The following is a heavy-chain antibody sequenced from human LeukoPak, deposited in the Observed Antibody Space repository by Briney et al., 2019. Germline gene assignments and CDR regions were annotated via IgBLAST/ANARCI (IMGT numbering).Heavy chain of an antibody. CDR3: AREGTSLLYYMDV. D-gene: IGHD2-2*01. J-gene: IGHJ6*03. CDR1: GGSISSGSYY. V-gene: IGHV4-61*02. CDR2: IYTSGST. Sequence: TSQTLSLTCTVSGGSISSGSYYWSWIRQPAGKGLEWIGRIYTSGSTNYNPSLKSRVTISVDMSKNQFSLKLSSVTAADTAVYYCAREGTSLLYYMDVWGKGTTVTVSS.